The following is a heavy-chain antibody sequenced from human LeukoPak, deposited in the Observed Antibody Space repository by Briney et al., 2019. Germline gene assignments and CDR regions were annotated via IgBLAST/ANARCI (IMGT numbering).Heavy chain of an antibody. Sequence: PGGSLRLSCAASEFHFSTHGMNWVRQAPGQGLEWVSGVSPSGDITYYADSVMGRFTISRDNRKSTVSLQMNSLRAEDTALYYCVRDLDWGAFDVWGQGTMVTVSS. CDR3: VRDLDWGAFDV. D-gene: IGHD3/OR15-3a*01. J-gene: IGHJ3*01. V-gene: IGHV3-23*01. CDR1: EFHFSTHG. CDR2: VSPSGDIT.